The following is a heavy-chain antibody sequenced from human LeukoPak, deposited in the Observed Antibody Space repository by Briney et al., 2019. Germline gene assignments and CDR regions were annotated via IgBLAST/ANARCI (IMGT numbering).Heavy chain of an antibody. CDR2: ISAYNGNT. Sequence: GASVKVSCKASGGTFSSYGISWVRQAPGQGLEWMGWISAYNGNTNYAQKLQGRVTMTTDTSTSTAYMELRSLRSDDTAVYYCARAQRSYYDWFDPWGQGTLVTVSS. J-gene: IGHJ5*02. CDR1: GGTFSSYG. V-gene: IGHV1-18*01. D-gene: IGHD1-26*01. CDR3: ARAQRSYYDWFDP.